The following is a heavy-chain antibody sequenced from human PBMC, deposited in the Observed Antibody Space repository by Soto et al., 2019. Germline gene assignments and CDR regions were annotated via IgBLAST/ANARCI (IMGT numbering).Heavy chain of an antibody. D-gene: IGHD2-15*01. CDR3: ARWDYGYCSGGSCYSGSVRYYYGMDV. CDR2: INPSGGST. J-gene: IGHJ6*02. V-gene: IGHV1-46*01. Sequence: QVQLVQSGAEVKKPGASVKVSCKASGYTFTSYYMHWVRQAPGQGLEWMGIINPSGGSTSYAQKFQGRVTMTRDTSTSTVYMELSSLGSEDTAVYYCARWDYGYCSGGSCYSGSVRYYYGMDVWGQGTTVTVSS. CDR1: GYTFTSYY.